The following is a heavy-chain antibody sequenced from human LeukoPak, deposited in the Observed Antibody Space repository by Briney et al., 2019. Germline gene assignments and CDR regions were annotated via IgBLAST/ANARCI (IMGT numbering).Heavy chain of an antibody. CDR1: GGSISSRDHY. Sequence: SETLSLTCNVSGGSISSRDHYWSWIRQPPGMGLEWIGYIYYSGSTHYNPSLKSRATISVDTSHNQFFLKLSSVTAADTAVYFCARTTEILSALNYWGQGTLVTVSS. CDR3: ARTTEILSALNY. D-gene: IGHD2/OR15-2a*01. J-gene: IGHJ4*02. CDR2: IYYSGST. V-gene: IGHV4-30-4*01.